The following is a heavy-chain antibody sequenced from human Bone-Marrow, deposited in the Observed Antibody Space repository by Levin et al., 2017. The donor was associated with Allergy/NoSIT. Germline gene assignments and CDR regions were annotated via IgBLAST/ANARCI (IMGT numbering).Heavy chain of an antibody. CDR2: IDNDGTVT. V-gene: IGHV3-74*01. D-gene: IGHD3-9*01. J-gene: IGHJ6*02. Sequence: PPGGSLRLSCAASGFTFSSFWMHWVRQLPGKGLVWVSRIDNDGTVTDYADSVKGRFTISRDNAKNTLYLQMNSLRAEDTAVYYCASTLYDILTGLYGVDVWGQGTTVTVAS. CDR1: GFTFSSFW. CDR3: ASTLYDILTGLYGVDV.